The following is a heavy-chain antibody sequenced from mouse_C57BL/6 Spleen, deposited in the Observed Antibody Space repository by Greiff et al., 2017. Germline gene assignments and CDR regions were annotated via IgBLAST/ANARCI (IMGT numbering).Heavy chain of an antibody. J-gene: IGHJ1*03. CDR1: GFTFSSYA. D-gene: IGHD1-1*01. Sequence: EVKLMESGGGLVKPGGSLKLSCAASGFTFSSYAMSWVRQTPEKRLEWVATISDGGSYTYYPDNVKGRFPISRDNAKNNLYLQMSHLKSEDTAMYYCASVGSPGSADVWGTGTTVTVSS. CDR3: ASVGSPGSADV. V-gene: IGHV5-4*03. CDR2: ISDGGSYT.